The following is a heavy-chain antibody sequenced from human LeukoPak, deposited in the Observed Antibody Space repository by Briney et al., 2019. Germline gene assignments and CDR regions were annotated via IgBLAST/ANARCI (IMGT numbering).Heavy chain of an antibody. Sequence: SETLSLTCTVSGGSISSGSYYWSWIRQPAGKGLEWIGRIYTSGSTNYNPSLKSRVTISVDTSKNQFSLKLSSVTAADTAVYYCARDHRYCSSTICFRRGYNWFDPWGQGTLVTVSS. CDR1: GGSISSGSYY. CDR3: ARDHRYCSSTICFRRGYNWFDP. D-gene: IGHD2-2*01. V-gene: IGHV4-61*02. J-gene: IGHJ5*02. CDR2: IYTSGST.